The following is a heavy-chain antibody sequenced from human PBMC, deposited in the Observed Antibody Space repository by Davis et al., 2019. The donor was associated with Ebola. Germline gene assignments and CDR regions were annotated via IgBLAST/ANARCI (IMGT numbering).Heavy chain of an antibody. J-gene: IGHJ4*02. CDR1: GFTFSSYA. CDR2: IKPDGSET. D-gene: IGHD6-19*01. Sequence: GESLKISCAASGFTFSSYAMSWVRQAPGKGLEWVANIKPDGSETYIADSVKGRFTISRDNAKNSLYLQMDSLRVDDTAVYYCARFGAVAGLDYWGQGTLVTVSS. CDR3: ARFGAVAGLDY. V-gene: IGHV3-7*01.